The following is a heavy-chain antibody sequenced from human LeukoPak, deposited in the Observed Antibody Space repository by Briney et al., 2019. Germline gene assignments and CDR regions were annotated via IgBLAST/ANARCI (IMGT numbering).Heavy chain of an antibody. CDR1: GYSISSGYY. CDR2: IYHSGST. D-gene: IGHD3-22*01. Sequence: SETLSLTCAVSGYSISSGYYWGWIRQPPGKGLEWIGSIYHSGSTYYNPSLKSRVTISVDTSKNQFSLKLSSVTAADTAVYYCARGYHDFSGYWLSYFDYWGQGTLVTVSS. CDR3: ARGYHDFSGYWLSYFDY. V-gene: IGHV4-38-2*01. J-gene: IGHJ4*02.